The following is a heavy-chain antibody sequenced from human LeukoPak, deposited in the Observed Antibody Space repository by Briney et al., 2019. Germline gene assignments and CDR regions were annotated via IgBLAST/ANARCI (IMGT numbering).Heavy chain of an antibody. CDR3: ASSPYSYYYDSSGYYSFPY. CDR1: GGSFSGYY. V-gene: IGHV4-59*10. CDR2: IYTSGST. Sequence: SETLSLTCAVYGGSFSGYYWSWIRQPAGKGLEWIGRIYTSGSTNYNPSLKSRVTMSVDTSKNQFSLKLSSVTAADTAVYYCASSPYSYYYDSSGYYSFPYWGQGTLVTVSS. D-gene: IGHD3-22*01. J-gene: IGHJ4*02.